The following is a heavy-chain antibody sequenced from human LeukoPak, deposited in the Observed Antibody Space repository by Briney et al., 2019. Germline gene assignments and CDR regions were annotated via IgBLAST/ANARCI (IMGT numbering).Heavy chain of an antibody. D-gene: IGHD4-17*01. CDR1: GFTFSNAW. V-gene: IGHV3-15*01. CDR2: IKSKTDGGTT. J-gene: IGHJ4*02. Sequence: GGSLRLSCVASGFTFSNAWMSWVRQAPGKGLEWVGRIKSKTDGGTTDYAAPVKGRFTISRDDSKNTLYLQMNSLKTEDTAVYYCTTESAIDYGDYTYWGQGTLVTVSS. CDR3: TTESAIDYGDYTY.